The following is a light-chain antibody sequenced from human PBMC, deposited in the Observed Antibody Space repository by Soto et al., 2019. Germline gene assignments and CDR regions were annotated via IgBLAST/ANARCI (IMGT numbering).Light chain of an antibody. V-gene: IGKV1-39*01. CDR1: QSISNY. Sequence: DIQMTQSPSSLSASVGDRVTITCRASQSISNYLNWYQHKPGEAPKLLIYAASSLRRGVPSRFSGSGSGTDFTLTITTLQPEDFATYYCQQSYNSPPYTFGQVTKLEI. CDR3: QQSYNSPPYT. CDR2: AAS. J-gene: IGKJ2*01.